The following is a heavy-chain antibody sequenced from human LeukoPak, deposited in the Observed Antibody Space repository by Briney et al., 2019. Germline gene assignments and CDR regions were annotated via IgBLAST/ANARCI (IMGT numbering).Heavy chain of an antibody. D-gene: IGHD6-13*01. Sequence: ASVKVSCKASGYTFTSYGISWVRQAPGQGLEWMGWISAYNGNTNYAQKLQGRATMTTDTSTSTAYMELRSLRSDDTAVYYCARYVTSSSWYGTTWYYYGMDVWGQGTTVTVSS. V-gene: IGHV1-18*01. CDR2: ISAYNGNT. CDR1: GYTFTSYG. CDR3: ARYVTSSSWYGTTWYYYGMDV. J-gene: IGHJ6*02.